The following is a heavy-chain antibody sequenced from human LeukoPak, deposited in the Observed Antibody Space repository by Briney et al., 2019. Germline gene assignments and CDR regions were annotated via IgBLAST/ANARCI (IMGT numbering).Heavy chain of an antibody. CDR1: GDSISTYY. Sequence: SDTLSLTCSFSGDSISTYYWSWIRQSPGKGLEWIGHIYSSGNTDYNSSLKSRVTISVDTSKSQFSLRLSSVTATDTAVYYCARLRWQLVGPYFDYWGQGILVTVSS. D-gene: IGHD1-26*01. CDR3: ARLRWQLVGPYFDY. V-gene: IGHV4-59*07. CDR2: IYSSGNT. J-gene: IGHJ4*02.